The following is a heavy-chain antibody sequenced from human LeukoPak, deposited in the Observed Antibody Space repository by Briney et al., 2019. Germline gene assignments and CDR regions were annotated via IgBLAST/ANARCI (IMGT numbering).Heavy chain of an antibody. D-gene: IGHD3-10*01. CDR1: GGSISSGDYY. V-gene: IGHV4-30-4*01. J-gene: IGHJ6*04. CDR2: IYYSGST. CDR3: ARDHVLLWFGELYYYGMDV. Sequence: SETLSLTCTVSGGSISSGDYYWSWIRQPPGKGLEWIGYIYYSGSTYYNPSLKSRVTISVDTSKNQFSLKLSSVTAADTAVYYCARDHVLLWFGELYYYGMDVWGKGTTVTVSS.